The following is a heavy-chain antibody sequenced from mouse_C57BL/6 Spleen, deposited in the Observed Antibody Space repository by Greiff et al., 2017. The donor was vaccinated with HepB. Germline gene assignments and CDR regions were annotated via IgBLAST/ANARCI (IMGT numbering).Heavy chain of an antibody. CDR1: GFTFSSYA. J-gene: IGHJ1*03. Sequence: EVQVVESGGGLVKPGGSLKLSCAASGFTFSSYAMSWVRQTPEKRLEWVATISDGGSYTYYPDNVKGRFTISRDNAKNNLYLQMSHLKSEDTAMYYCARGGDGDWYFDVWGTGTTVTVSS. CDR3: ARGGDGDWYFDV. CDR2: ISDGGSYT. D-gene: IGHD2-3*01. V-gene: IGHV5-4*01.